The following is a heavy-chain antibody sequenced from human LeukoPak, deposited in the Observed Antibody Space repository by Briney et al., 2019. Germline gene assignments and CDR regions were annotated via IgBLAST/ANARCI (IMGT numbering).Heavy chain of an antibody. CDR3: ARSRSGTLDY. J-gene: IGHJ4*02. CDR2: TYYRSKWHN. V-gene: IGHV6-1*01. Sequence: SQTLSLTCAISGDSVSRNSDAWNWIRQSPSRGLEWLGRTYYRSKWHNDYAVSVRSRITVNPDTSKNQFSLQLNSVTPEDTAVYYCARSRSGTLDYWGQGTPVTVSS. D-gene: IGHD3-10*01. CDR1: GDSVSRNSDA.